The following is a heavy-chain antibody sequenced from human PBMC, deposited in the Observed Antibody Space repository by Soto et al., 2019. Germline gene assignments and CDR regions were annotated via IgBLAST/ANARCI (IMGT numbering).Heavy chain of an antibody. D-gene: IGHD3-3*01. J-gene: IGHJ4*02. CDR2: ISYDGSNK. CDR3: ARDPTIFGVVITGTFDY. CDR1: GFTFSSYA. Sequence: PGGSLRLSCAASGFTFSSYAMRWVRQAPGKGLEWVAVISYDGSNKYYADSVKGRFTISRDNSKNTLYLQMNSLRAEDTAVYYCARDPTIFGVVITGTFDYWGQGTLVTVSS. V-gene: IGHV3-30-3*01.